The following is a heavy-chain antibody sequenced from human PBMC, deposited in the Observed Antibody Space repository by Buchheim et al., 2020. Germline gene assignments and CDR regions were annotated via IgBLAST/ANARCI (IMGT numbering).Heavy chain of an antibody. V-gene: IGHV3-11*01. CDR2: ISSSGSTI. CDR1: GFTFSDYY. D-gene: IGHD6-6*01. J-gene: IGHJ6*02. Sequence: QAQLVASGGGLVKPGGSLRLSCAASGFTFSDYYMSWIRQAPGKGLEWVSYISSSGSTIYYADSVKGRFTISRDNAKNSLYLQMNSLRAEDTAVYYCARAPAYSSSSGANYYYYGMDVWGQGTT. CDR3: ARAPAYSSSSGANYYYYGMDV.